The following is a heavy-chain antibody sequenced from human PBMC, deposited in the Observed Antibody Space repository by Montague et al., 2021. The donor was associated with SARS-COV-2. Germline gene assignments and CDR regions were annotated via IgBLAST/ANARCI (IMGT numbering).Heavy chain of an antibody. CDR3: AGDRGRFWHFDL. Sequence: SETLSLTCTVSGGSISSYYWNWIRQSPGKGLEWIGYIYYSGSTKYNPSDKSRVTMLVDTSKRQMSLRLNSVTAADTAVYYCAGDRGRFWHFDLWGRGTLVTVSS. CDR1: GGSISSYY. D-gene: IGHD5-12*01. J-gene: IGHJ2*01. CDR2: IYYSGST. V-gene: IGHV4-59*01.